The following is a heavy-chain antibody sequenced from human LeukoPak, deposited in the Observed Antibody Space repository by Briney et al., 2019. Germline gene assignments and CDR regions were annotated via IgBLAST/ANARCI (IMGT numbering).Heavy chain of an antibody. D-gene: IGHD3-10*01. CDR3: ATGERMVRGDGVDY. V-gene: IGHV3-66*01. J-gene: IGHJ4*02. Sequence: PGGSLRLSCAASGFTVRNNYMSWVRQAPGKGLEWVPVIYSGGSTYYADSVKGRFTISRDNFKNTLYLQMNSLRAEDTAVYFCATGERMVRGDGVDYWGQGTLVTVSS. CDR1: GFTVRNNY. CDR2: IYSGGST.